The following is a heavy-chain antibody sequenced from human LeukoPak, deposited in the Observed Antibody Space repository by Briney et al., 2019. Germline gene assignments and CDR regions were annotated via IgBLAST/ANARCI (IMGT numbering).Heavy chain of an antibody. J-gene: IGHJ4*02. V-gene: IGHV4-34*01. CDR3: ARGRTLRYFDWLLSPFDY. CDR1: GGSFSGYY. D-gene: IGHD3-9*01. CDR2: INHSGST. Sequence: KPSETLSLTCAVYGGSFSGYYWSWIRQPPGKGLEWIGEINHSGSTNYNPSLKSRVTISVDTSKNQFSLKLSSVTAADTAEYYCARGRTLRYFDWLLSPFDYWGQGTLVTVSS.